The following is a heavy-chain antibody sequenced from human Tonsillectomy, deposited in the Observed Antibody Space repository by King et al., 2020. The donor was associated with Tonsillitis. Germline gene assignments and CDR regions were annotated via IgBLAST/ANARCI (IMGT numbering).Heavy chain of an antibody. CDR2: IYWDDDK. J-gene: IGHJ4*02. CDR1: GFSLSSSGVG. Sequence: LTLKESGPTLVKPTQTLTLTCTFSGFSLSSSGVGVGWIRQPPGKALEWLALIYWDDDKRYSPFLKSRLTITKDTSKNQVVLTMTNIDPVDTGTYYCAHRRTGYFDYWGQGTRVTVSS. CDR3: AHRRTGYFDY. V-gene: IGHV2-5*02.